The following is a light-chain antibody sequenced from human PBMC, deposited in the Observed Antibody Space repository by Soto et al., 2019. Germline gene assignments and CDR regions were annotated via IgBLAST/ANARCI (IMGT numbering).Light chain of an antibody. Sequence: QSALTQPRSVSGSPGQSVTISCTGTSSDVGAYNYVSWYQHHPGKAPKVMIYDVSERPSGVPDRFSGSKSDNKASLTISGLQAEDEADYYCCSYAGSYSWVFGGGTKVT. J-gene: IGLJ3*02. CDR3: CSYAGSYSWV. V-gene: IGLV2-11*01. CDR1: SSDVGAYNY. CDR2: DVS.